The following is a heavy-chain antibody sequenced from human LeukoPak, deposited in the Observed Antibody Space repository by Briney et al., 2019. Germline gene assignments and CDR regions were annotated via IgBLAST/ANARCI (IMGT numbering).Heavy chain of an antibody. J-gene: IGHJ1*01. Sequence: ASVKVSCKASGYTFTGYYMHWVRQAPGQGLEWMGWINPNSGGTNYAQKFRGRVTMTRDTSISTAYMELSRLRSDGTAVYYCARSIAAAGTQDFQHWGQGTLVTVSS. V-gene: IGHV1-2*02. D-gene: IGHD6-13*01. CDR3: ARSIAAAGTQDFQH. CDR1: GYTFTGYY. CDR2: INPNSGGT.